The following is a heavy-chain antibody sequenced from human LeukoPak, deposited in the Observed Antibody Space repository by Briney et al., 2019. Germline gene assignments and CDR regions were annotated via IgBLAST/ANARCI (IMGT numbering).Heavy chain of an antibody. CDR1: VYTFTSYD. Sequence: ASVKVSCKASVYTFTSYDINWVRQATGQGLEWMGWMNPNSGNTGYAQKFHGRVTMTRNTSISTAYMALSSLRSEDTAVYYCARGIVVVPAAIAGVYYYYMDVWGKGTTVTVSS. CDR3: ARGIVVVPAAIAGVYYYYMDV. V-gene: IGHV1-8*01. D-gene: IGHD2-2*01. J-gene: IGHJ6*03. CDR2: MNPNSGNT.